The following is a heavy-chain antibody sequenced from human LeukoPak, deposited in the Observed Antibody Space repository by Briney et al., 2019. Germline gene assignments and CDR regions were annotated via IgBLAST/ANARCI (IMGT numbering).Heavy chain of an antibody. J-gene: IGHJ2*01. Sequence: SETLSLTCAVYGGSFSGYYWSWIRPSPGKGLEWIGEINHSGSTNYNPSLKSRVTISVDTSKNQFSLKLNSVTAADTAVYYCARRRQYDSSLFWNFDLWGRGTLVTVSS. CDR3: ARRRQYDSSLFWNFDL. D-gene: IGHD6-6*01. V-gene: IGHV4-34*01. CDR1: GGSFSGYY. CDR2: INHSGST.